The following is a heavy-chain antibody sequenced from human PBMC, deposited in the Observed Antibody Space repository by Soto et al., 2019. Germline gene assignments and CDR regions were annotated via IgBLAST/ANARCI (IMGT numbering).Heavy chain of an antibody. V-gene: IGHV3-33*01. CDR3: ARWSDNKVVDP. D-gene: IGHD1-1*01. Sequence: QAQLVESGGGVVQPGRSLRLSCEASGFTFRSHGMHWVRQAPGKGLEWLAVIWYDGSEKYYADSVKGRFTISRDNSKNTLYLQMNSLTVEDTAVYYCARWSDNKVVDPWGQGTVVTVS. CDR1: GFTFRSHG. J-gene: IGHJ5*02. CDR2: IWYDGSEK.